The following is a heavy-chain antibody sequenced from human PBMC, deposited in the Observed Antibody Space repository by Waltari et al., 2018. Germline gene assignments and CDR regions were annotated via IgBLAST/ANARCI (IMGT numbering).Heavy chain of an antibody. V-gene: IGHV1-18*01. D-gene: IGHD1-1*01. CDR3: ARDRRTTGTIYYYGMDV. Sequence: QVQLVQSGAEVKKPGASVKVSCKASGYTFTSYGISWVRQAPGQGLEWMGWISAHNGNTNYAQKLQGRVTMTTDTSTSTAYMERRSLRSDDTAVYYCARDRRTTGTIYYYGMDVWGQGTTVTVSS. J-gene: IGHJ6*02. CDR1: GYTFTSYG. CDR2: ISAHNGNT.